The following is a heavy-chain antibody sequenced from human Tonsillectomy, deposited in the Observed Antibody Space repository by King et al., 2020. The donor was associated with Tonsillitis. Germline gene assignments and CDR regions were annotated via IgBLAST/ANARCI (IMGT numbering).Heavy chain of an antibody. CDR1: GFTFSSYA. J-gene: IGHJ6*02. CDR2: ISGGGGST. D-gene: IGHD2-2*01. Sequence: VQLVESGGGLVQPGGSLRLSCAASGFTFSSYAMSWVRQAPGKGLEWVSTISGGGGSTYYADSVKGRFTISRDNSKNTLYLQMNSLRAEDTAVYSCAKDVTEAESVLLPAARDHFYYYYGMDVWGQGTTVTVSS. CDR3: AKDVTEAESVLLPAARDHFYYYYGMDV. V-gene: IGHV3-23*04.